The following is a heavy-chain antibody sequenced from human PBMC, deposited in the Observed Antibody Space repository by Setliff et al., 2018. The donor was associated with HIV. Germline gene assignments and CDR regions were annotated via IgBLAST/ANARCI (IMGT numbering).Heavy chain of an antibody. Sequence: ASVKVSCKASGYTFTNYDISWVRQAPGQGLEWMGWISTYSGNTNYAQKLQGRVTMTTDSSTSTAYMELRSLRSDDTAVYYCARVEAFGGVSYSYYYMDVWGKGTTVTVSS. V-gene: IGHV1-18*01. D-gene: IGHD3-16*01. CDR2: ISTYSGNT. J-gene: IGHJ6*03. CDR3: ARVEAFGGVSYSYYYMDV. CDR1: GYTFTNYD.